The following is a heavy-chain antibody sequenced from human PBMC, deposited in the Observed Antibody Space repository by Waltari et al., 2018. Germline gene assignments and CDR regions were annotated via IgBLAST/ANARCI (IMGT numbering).Heavy chain of an antibody. D-gene: IGHD6-25*01. V-gene: IGHV4-39*02. J-gene: IGHJ5*02. Sequence: PGLVKTSETLSLTCTVSGDSMRTTNYYWAWVRQSPERGLEWLGSVYYTGKTWYNPSLDSRVSLSVDSSKSLFSLRLRSLTAADTAVYFCTKSGNSYTNSNFFDPWGQGLLVTISS. CDR2: VYYTGKT. CDR3: TKSGNSYTNSNFFDP. CDR1: GDSMRTTNYY.